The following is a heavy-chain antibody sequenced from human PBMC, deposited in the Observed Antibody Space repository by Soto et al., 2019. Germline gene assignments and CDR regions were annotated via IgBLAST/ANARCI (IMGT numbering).Heavy chain of an antibody. J-gene: IGHJ4*02. CDR1: GGSISSSSYY. Sequence: SETLSLTCPVSGGSISSSSYYWGWLRKPPGKGLEWIGSIYYSGSTYYNPSLKSRVTISVDTSKNQFSLKLSSVTAADTAVYYCARRGSSSWYGYWGQGTLVTVSS. D-gene: IGHD6-13*01. V-gene: IGHV4-39*01. CDR3: ARRGSSSWYGY. CDR2: IYYSGST.